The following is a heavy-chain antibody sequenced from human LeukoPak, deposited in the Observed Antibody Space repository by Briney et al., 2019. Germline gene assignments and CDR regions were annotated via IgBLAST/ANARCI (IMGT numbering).Heavy chain of an antibody. V-gene: IGHV1-46*01. Sequence: ASVKVSCKASGYTFTSYYMHWVRQAPGQGLEWMGIINPSGGSTSYAQKFQGRVTMTTDTSTSTAYMELRSLRSDDTAVYYCARAEGWPPDFDYWGQGTLVTVSS. CDR2: INPSGGST. CDR3: ARAEGWPPDFDY. CDR1: GYTFTSYY. D-gene: IGHD1-14*01. J-gene: IGHJ4*02.